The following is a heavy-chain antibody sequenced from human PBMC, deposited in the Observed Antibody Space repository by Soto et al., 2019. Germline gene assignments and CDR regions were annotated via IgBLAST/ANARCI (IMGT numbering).Heavy chain of an antibody. CDR2: IIPIFGTA. D-gene: IGHD3-10*01. J-gene: IGHJ5*02. CDR3: AGTGKITMVRGVMSWFDP. Sequence: GASVKVSCKASGGTFSSYAISWVRQAPGQGLEWMGGIIPIFGTANYAQKFQGRVTITADESTSTAYMELSSLRSEDTAVYYCAGTGKITMVRGVMSWFDPWGQGTLVTVSS. CDR1: GGTFSSYA. V-gene: IGHV1-69*13.